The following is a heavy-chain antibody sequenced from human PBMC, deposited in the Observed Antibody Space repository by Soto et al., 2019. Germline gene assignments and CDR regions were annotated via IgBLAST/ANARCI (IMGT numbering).Heavy chain of an antibody. D-gene: IGHD3-3*01. CDR2: ISDSGRTI. CDR1: GFTFSSYE. Sequence: AGGSLRLSCSASGFTFSSYEMNWVRQAPGKGLERVSYISDSGRTIYYADSVKGRFTVSRDDAQNSVYLQMDSLRAEDTAVYYCARDLLHYDFWSGYSAYFYYGMDVWGPGTTVTVSS. J-gene: IGHJ6*02. V-gene: IGHV3-48*03. CDR3: ARDLLHYDFWSGYSAYFYYGMDV.